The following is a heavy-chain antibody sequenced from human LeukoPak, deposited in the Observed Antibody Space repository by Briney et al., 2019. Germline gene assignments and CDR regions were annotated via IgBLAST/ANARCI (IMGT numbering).Heavy chain of an antibody. Sequence: SETLSLTCAVCGGSISSYYWSWIRQSPGKGLEWIAYIYHSGNTNYNPSFKSRVTISVDTSKNQFSLKLTSVAAADTAIYYCARQPSGTAAFDIWGQGTMVTVSS. V-gene: IGHV4-59*08. CDR1: GGSISSYY. CDR2: IYHSGNT. J-gene: IGHJ3*02. D-gene: IGHD1/OR15-1a*01. CDR3: ARQPSGTAAFDI.